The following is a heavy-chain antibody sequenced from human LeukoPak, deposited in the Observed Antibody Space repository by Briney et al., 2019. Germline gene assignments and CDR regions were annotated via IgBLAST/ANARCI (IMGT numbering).Heavy chain of an antibody. Sequence: KSGGSLRLSCAASGFTFSSHSMNWVRQAPGKGLEWVSSISSSSSYIYYADSVKGRFTISRDNAKDSLFLQMNSLRAEDTAMYFCTRVGVGGYWGQGTLVTVSS. J-gene: IGHJ4*02. CDR3: TRVGVGGY. CDR2: ISSSSSYI. D-gene: IGHD3-16*01. CDR1: GFTFSSHS. V-gene: IGHV3-21*01.